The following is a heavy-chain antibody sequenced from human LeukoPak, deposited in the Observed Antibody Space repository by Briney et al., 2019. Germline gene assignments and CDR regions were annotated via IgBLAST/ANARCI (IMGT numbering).Heavy chain of an antibody. V-gene: IGHV3-23*01. D-gene: IGHD2-2*01. CDR2: IGGSGGSA. Sequence: GGSLRLSCAASGFTFSSFAMSWVRQAPGKGLEWVSGIGGSGGSAYYADSVKGQFTISRDNSKNTLYLQMNGLRAEDTAVYYCARDSRLTYYFDYWGQGTLVTVSS. J-gene: IGHJ4*02. CDR3: ARDSRLTYYFDY. CDR1: GFTFSSFA.